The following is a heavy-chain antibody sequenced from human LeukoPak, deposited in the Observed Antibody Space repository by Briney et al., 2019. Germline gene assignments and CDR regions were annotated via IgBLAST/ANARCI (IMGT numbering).Heavy chain of an antibody. J-gene: IGHJ4*02. D-gene: IGHD6-19*01. V-gene: IGHV3-11*01. Sequence: RTGGSLRLSCAASGFTFSNYWMAWVRQSPGKGLEWVSYISSWGTIVKYADSVEGRFALSRDNAANSLELQMHSLRVEDTALYYCARSKGASDVNWLDSWGQGTPVIVSS. CDR2: ISSWGTIV. CDR3: ARSKGASDVNWLDS. CDR1: GFTFSNYW.